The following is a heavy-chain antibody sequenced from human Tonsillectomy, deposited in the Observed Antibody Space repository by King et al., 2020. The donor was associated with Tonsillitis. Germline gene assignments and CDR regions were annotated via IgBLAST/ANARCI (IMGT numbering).Heavy chain of an antibody. D-gene: IGHD6-25*01. CDR2: INHSGST. CDR3: ASLGLAAATGYYYYYMDV. CDR1: GGSFSGYY. J-gene: IGHJ6*03. Sequence: VQLQQWGAGLLKPSETLSLTCAVYGGSFSGYYWSWIRQPPGKGLEWIGEINHSGSTNYNPSLKSRVTISVDTSKNQFSLKPSSVTAADPAVYYCASLGLAAATGYYYYYMDVWGQGTTVTVSS. V-gene: IGHV4-34*01.